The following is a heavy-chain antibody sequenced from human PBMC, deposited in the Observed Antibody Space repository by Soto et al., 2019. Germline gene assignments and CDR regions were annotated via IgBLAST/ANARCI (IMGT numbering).Heavy chain of an antibody. CDR3: AKDSLTNDFWSGYYTSYWYFDL. CDR2: ISGSGGST. J-gene: IGHJ2*01. Sequence: GGSLRLSCAASGFTFSSYAMSWVRQAPGKGLEWVSAISGSGGSTYYADSVKGRFTISRDNSKNTLYLQMNSLRAEDTAVYYCAKDSLTNDFWSGYYTSYWYFDLWGRGTLVTVSS. V-gene: IGHV3-23*01. D-gene: IGHD3-3*01. CDR1: GFTFSSYA.